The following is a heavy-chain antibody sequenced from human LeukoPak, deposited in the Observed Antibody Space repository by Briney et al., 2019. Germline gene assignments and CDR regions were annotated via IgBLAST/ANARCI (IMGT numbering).Heavy chain of an antibody. CDR1: GYTFTSYG. V-gene: IGHV7-4-1*02. D-gene: IGHD6-13*01. CDR2: INTNTGNP. J-gene: IGHJ4*02. CDR3: AREGTQLAYDY. Sequence: ASVKVSCKASGYTFTSYGISWVRQAPGQGLEWMGWINTNTGNPTYAQGFTGRFVFSLDTSVSTAYLQISSLKAEDTAVYYCAREGTQLAYDYWGQGTLVTVSS.